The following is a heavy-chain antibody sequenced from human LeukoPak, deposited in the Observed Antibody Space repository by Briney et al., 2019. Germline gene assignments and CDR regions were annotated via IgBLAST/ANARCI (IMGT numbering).Heavy chain of an antibody. CDR3: ARHSHSGSYAY. V-gene: IGHV4-39*01. D-gene: IGHD1-26*01. Sequence: SETLSLTCTVSGGSISSSGVSISSSSTYYWAWIRQPPGNGLEWIGSIDYSGSTYYNPSLKSRVTISGDTSKNQFSLKLSSVTAADTAVFFCARHSHSGSYAYWGQGTLVTVSS. CDR2: IDYSGST. CDR1: GGSISSSGVSISSSSTYY. J-gene: IGHJ4*02.